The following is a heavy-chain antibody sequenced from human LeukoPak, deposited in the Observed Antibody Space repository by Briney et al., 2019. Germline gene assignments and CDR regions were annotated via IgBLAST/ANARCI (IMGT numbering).Heavy chain of an antibody. J-gene: IGHJ6*03. Sequence: SETLSLTCTVSGGSISSYYWSWIRQPAGKGLEWIGRIYTSGSTNYNPSPKSRVTMSVDTSKNQFSLKLSSVTAADTAVYYCARDSTAAGDLSYYYYYYMDVWGKGTTVTISS. V-gene: IGHV4-4*07. CDR1: GGSISSYY. CDR3: ARDSTAAGDLSYYYYYYMDV. CDR2: IYTSGST. D-gene: IGHD6-13*01.